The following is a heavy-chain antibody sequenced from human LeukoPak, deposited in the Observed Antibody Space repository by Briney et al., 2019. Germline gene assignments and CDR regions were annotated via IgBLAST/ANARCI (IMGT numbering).Heavy chain of an antibody. J-gene: IGHJ4*02. CDR2: IKQDGSGK. V-gene: IGHV3-7*03. Sequence: GGSLRLSCVASGFTFSSSWMSWVRQAPGKGLEWVANIKQDGSGKSYVESVRGRFTISRDNAKNSLYLQLNSLRAEDTALYYCARDNPPDYWGQGTLVTVSS. CDR3: ARDNPPDY. CDR1: GFTFSSSW.